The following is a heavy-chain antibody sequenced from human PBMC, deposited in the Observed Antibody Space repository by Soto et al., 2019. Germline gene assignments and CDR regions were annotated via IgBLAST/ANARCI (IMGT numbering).Heavy chain of an antibody. CDR2: MYNSGST. Sequence: SETLSLTCTVSGGSISNYFWSWIRQPPGKGLEWIASMYNSGSTNYNPSLKSRVTTSVDTSKNEFSLRLTSVTAADTAVYYCARHDKWNGIFACWVQGTLVTVSS. D-gene: IGHD1-20*01. J-gene: IGHJ4*02. CDR1: GGSISNYF. CDR3: ARHDKWNGIFAC. V-gene: IGHV4-59*08.